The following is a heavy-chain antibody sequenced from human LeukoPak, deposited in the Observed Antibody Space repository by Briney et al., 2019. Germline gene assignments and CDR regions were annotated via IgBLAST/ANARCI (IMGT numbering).Heavy chain of an antibody. CDR2: IRNDGSNK. Sequence: GGSLRLSCAASGFIFSSYGMHWVRQAPGKGLEWVAFIRNDGSNKYYADSVKGRFTISRENAKNSLYLQMRSLRAGDTAVYYCARVSTSGYDIWGRGTMVTVSS. D-gene: IGHD2-2*01. V-gene: IGHV3-30*02. CDR3: ARVSTSGYDI. J-gene: IGHJ3*02. CDR1: GFIFSSYG.